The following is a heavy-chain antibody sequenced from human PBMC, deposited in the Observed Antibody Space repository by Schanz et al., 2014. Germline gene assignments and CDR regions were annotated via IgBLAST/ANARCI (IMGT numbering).Heavy chain of an antibody. Sequence: EVQLLESGGGLVQPGGSLRLSCAASGFTFSSYAMSWVRQAPGKGLEWVSALSEGGGGTHYADSVRGRFTISSDSSKNTLYLQMNSLRADDTAMYYCARWFLIRGVILDSWGQGTLVTVSS. J-gene: IGHJ4*02. CDR3: ARWFLIRGVILDS. CDR1: GFTFSSYA. D-gene: IGHD3-10*01. CDR2: LSEGGGGT. V-gene: IGHV3-23*01.